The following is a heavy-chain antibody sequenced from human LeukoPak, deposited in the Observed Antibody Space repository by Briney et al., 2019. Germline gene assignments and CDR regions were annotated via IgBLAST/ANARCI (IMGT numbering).Heavy chain of an antibody. CDR2: INSNSGGT. D-gene: IGHD2-15*01. CDR1: GYTFTGYY. CDR3: ARGEDIVVVVAATQTDYYGMDV. J-gene: IGHJ6*04. V-gene: IGHV1-2*04. Sequence: ASVKVSCKASGYTFTGYYMHWVRQAPGQGLEWMGWINSNSGGTNYAQKFQGWVTMTRDTSISTAYMELSRLRSDDTAVYYCARGEDIVVVVAATQTDYYGMDVWGKGTTVTVSS.